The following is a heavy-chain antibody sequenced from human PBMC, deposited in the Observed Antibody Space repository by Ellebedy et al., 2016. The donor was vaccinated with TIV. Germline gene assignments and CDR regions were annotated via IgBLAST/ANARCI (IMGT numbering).Heavy chain of an antibody. CDR2: VYTSGTT. CDR1: GGSISSFY. Sequence: SETLSLXXSVSGGSISSFYWSWIRQPAGKGLEWIGRVYTSGTTNYNPSLKSRVTMSADTSKNQFSLKLSSVTAADTAVYYCARDFFTTPGTPRKEAFDLWGQGTMVTVSS. V-gene: IGHV4-4*07. J-gene: IGHJ3*01. CDR3: ARDFFTTPGTPRKEAFDL. D-gene: IGHD1-7*01.